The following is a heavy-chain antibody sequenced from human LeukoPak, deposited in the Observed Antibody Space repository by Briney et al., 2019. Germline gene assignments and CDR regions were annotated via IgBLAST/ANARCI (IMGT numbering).Heavy chain of an antibody. CDR2: IYYSGST. Sequence: SETLSLTCTVSGGSISSYYWGWIRQPPGKGLEWIGNIYYSGSTYYSPSLKSRVTISVDTSKNLVSLKLSSVTAADTAVYYCARHLFSGGWYHVDSWGQGTLVTVSS. D-gene: IGHD6-19*01. CDR3: ARHLFSGGWYHVDS. V-gene: IGHV4-39*01. CDR1: GGSISSYY. J-gene: IGHJ4*02.